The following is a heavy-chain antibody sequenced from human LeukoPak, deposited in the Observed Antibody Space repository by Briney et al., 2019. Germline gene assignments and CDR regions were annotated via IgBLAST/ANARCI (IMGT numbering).Heavy chain of an antibody. Sequence: ASVKVSCKASGYTFSSYYMHWVRQAPGQGLEWMGIINPSGGNTGYAQKFQGRVTITRNTSISTAYMELSSLRSEDTAVYYCARSGSYSGFAYWGQGTLVTVSS. D-gene: IGHD1-26*01. CDR2: INPSGGNT. J-gene: IGHJ4*02. CDR1: GYTFSSYY. CDR3: ARSGSYSGFAY. V-gene: IGHV1-46*01.